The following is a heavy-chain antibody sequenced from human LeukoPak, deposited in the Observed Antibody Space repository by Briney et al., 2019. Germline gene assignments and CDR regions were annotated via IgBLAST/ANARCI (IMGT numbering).Heavy chain of an antibody. D-gene: IGHD2-2*01. V-gene: IGHV1-69*05. CDR2: IIPIFGTA. CDR3: ARGGYCSSTSCSPFDY. J-gene: IGHJ4*02. Sequence: SVKVSCKASGGTFSSYAISWVRQAPGQGLEWMGGIIPIFGTANYAQKFQGKGTITTDESTSTAYMELRSVRSEDTAVYYCARGGYCSSTSCSPFDYWGQGTLVTVSS. CDR1: GGTFSSYA.